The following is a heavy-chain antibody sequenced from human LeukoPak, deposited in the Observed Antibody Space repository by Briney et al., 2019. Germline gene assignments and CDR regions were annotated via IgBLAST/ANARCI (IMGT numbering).Heavy chain of an antibody. CDR3: AKVHSSGWYYFDY. J-gene: IGHJ4*02. D-gene: IGHD6-19*01. CDR2: ISGSGGST. V-gene: IGHV3-23*01. CDR1: GFTFDDYA. Sequence: GGSLRLSCAASGFTFDDYAMSWVRQAPGKGLEWVSAISGSGGSTYYADPVKGRFTISRDNSKNTLYLQMNSLRAEDTAVYYCAKVHSSGWYYFDYWGQGTLVTVSS.